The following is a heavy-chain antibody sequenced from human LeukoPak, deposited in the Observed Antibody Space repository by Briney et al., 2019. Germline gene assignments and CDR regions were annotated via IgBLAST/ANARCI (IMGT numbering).Heavy chain of an antibody. CDR3: ACSEAAGYSYGFYYYYYGMDV. J-gene: IGHJ6*02. CDR2: IKSKTDGGTT. V-gene: IGHV3-15*07. Sequence: GGSLRLSCAASGFTFSNAWMNWVRQAPGKGLEWVGRIKSKTDGGTTDCAAPVKGRFTISRDDSKNTLYLQMNSLKTEDTAVYYCACSEAAGYSYGFYYYYYGMDVWGQGTTVTVSS. D-gene: IGHD5-18*01. CDR1: GFTFSNAW.